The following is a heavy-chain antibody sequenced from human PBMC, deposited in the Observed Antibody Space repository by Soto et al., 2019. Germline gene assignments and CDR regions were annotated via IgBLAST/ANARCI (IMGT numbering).Heavy chain of an antibody. J-gene: IGHJ6*02. CDR3: AKGYYPIYYYYGMDV. Sequence: EVQVLESGGGLVQPGGSLRLSCAASGFTFSNYGMSWVRQAPGKGLEWVSVISGSGGSTYYADSVKGRFTISRDNSKNTRYLQMNSLRAEDTAVYYCAKGYYPIYYYYGMDVWGQGTTVTVSS. D-gene: IGHD2-15*01. CDR1: GFTFSNYG. V-gene: IGHV3-23*01. CDR2: ISGSGGST.